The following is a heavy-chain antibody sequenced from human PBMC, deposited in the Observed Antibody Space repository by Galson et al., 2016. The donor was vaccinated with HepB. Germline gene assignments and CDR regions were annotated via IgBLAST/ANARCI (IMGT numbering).Heavy chain of an antibody. Sequence: LVKPTQTLTLTCTFSGFSLSTSGMCVSWIRQPPGKALEWLALIDWDDNKYYSTSLKTRLTISKDTSKNQVILTMTNMDPVDTATHYCWRFVDATFRGLDAFDNWGQGTMVTVSS. CDR3: WRFVDATFRGLDAFDN. V-gene: IGHV2-70*01. D-gene: IGHD2-8*01. CDR2: IDWDDNK. J-gene: IGHJ3*02. CDR1: GFSLSTSGMC.